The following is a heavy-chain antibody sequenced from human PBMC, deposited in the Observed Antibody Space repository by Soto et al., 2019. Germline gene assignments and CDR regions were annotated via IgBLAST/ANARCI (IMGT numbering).Heavy chain of an antibody. D-gene: IGHD5-18*01. V-gene: IGHV4-39*01. J-gene: IGHJ3*02. Sequence: PSETLSLTCTVSGGSISSSSYYWGWIRQPPGKGLEWIGSIYYSGSTYYNPSLKSRVTISVDTSKNQFSLKLSSVTAVDTAVYYCARRGYSYGYFAFDIWGQGTMVTVSS. CDR2: IYYSGST. CDR1: GGSISSSSYY. CDR3: ARRGYSYGYFAFDI.